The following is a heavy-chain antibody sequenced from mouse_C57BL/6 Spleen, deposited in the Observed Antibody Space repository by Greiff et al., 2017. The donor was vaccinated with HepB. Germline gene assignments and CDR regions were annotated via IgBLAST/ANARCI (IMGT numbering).Heavy chain of an antibody. CDR2: INPYNGGT. Sequence: VQLQQSGPVLVKPGASVKMSCKASGYTFTDYYMNWVKQSHRKSLEWIGVINPYNGGTSYNQKFKGKATLTVDKSSSTAYMELNSLTSEDSAVYYCARSLYGNPMDYWGQGTSVTVSS. CDR3: ARSLYGNPMDY. CDR1: GYTFTDYY. V-gene: IGHV1-19*01. J-gene: IGHJ4*01. D-gene: IGHD2-1*01.